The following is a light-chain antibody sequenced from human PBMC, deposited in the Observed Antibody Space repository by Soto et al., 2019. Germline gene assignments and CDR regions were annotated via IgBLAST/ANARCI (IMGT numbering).Light chain of an antibody. J-gene: IGLJ2*01. Sequence: QSVLTQPASVSGSPGQSITISCTGTSSDVGSYNLVSWYQQHPGKAPKLMIYEVTKRPSGVSNRFSGSKSGNTASLTISGLQAEDEADYYCCSYADSSNVVFGGGTQLTAL. CDR3: CSYADSSNVV. CDR2: EVT. CDR1: SSDVGSYNL. V-gene: IGLV2-23*02.